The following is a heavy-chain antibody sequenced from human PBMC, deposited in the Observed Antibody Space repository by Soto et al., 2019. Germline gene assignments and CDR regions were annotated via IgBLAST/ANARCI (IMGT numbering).Heavy chain of an antibody. CDR2: VSYSGST. J-gene: IGHJ5*02. V-gene: IGHV4-59*01. CDR3: ARNRSDSGWFLFDP. Sequence: SETLSLTCSLSGGAIGGYYWSWIRQPPGKALEWIGYVSYSGSTDYHPPLKSRVSISIDTSKNQLYLKMISVTAADTAVYYCARNRSDSGWFLFDPWGQGDLVTVSS. CDR1: GGAIGGYY. D-gene: IGHD6-19*01.